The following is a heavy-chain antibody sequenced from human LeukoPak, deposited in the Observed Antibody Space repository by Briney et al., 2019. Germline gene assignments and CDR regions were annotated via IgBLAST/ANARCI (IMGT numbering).Heavy chain of an antibody. V-gene: IGHV4-39*07. J-gene: IGHJ4*02. D-gene: IGHD3-10*01. Sequence: SETLSLTCTVSGGSISTSNYYWGWIRQPPGKGLEWIGNIFYSGSTYYSPSLRSRVTISLDTSRNQFSLKLNSVTAADTAVYYCARETPYGSGSYPFDYWGQGILVTVSS. CDR3: ARETPYGSGSYPFDY. CDR1: GGSISTSNYY. CDR2: IFYSGST.